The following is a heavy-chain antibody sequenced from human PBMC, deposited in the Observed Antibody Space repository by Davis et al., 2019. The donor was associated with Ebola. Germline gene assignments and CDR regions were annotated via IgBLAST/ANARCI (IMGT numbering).Heavy chain of an antibody. J-gene: IGHJ4*02. D-gene: IGHD2-2*03. CDR1: GFTFSSYA. Sequence: GESLKISCAASGFTFSSYAMHWVRQAPGKGLEWVAVISYDGSNKYYADSVKGRFTISRDNSKNTLYLQMNSLRAEDTAVYYCARGPYLDIVLVPAAVNFDYWGQGTLVTVSS. V-gene: IGHV3-30*04. CDR2: ISYDGSNK. CDR3: ARGPYLDIVLVPAAVNFDY.